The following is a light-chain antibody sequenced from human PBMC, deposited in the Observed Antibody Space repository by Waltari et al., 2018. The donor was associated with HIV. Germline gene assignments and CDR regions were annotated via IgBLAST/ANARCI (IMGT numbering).Light chain of an antibody. V-gene: IGLV1-47*01. CDR3: ASWDDGLSGHV. Sequence: QSVLTQPLSASETPGRSLNISCSGGTSNIGRNYVFWYQQVAGLAPRLLVYRNNQRPSRVSDRFAGSRSGTSASLVISGLRAEDEAQYYCASWDDGLSGHVFGSGTMVFVL. CDR2: RNN. CDR1: TSNIGRNY. J-gene: IGLJ1*01.